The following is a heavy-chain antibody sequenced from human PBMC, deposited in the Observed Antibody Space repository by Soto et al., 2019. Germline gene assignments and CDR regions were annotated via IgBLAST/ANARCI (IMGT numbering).Heavy chain of an antibody. J-gene: IGHJ4*02. V-gene: IGHV1-3*01. CDR2: INAGNGNT. CDR1: GYTFTSYA. CDR3: ARDYGLLWFGELLHYFDY. D-gene: IGHD3-10*01. Sequence: GASVKVSCKASGYTFTSYAMHWVRQAPGQRLEWMGWINAGNGNTKYSQKFQGRVTITRDTSASTAYMELSSLRSEDTAVYYCARDYGLLWFGELLHYFDYWGQGTLVTVS.